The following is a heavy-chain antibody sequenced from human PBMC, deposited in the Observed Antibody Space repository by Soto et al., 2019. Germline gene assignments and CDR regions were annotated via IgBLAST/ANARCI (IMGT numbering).Heavy chain of an antibody. CDR1: GYTFTSYG. CDR2: ISAYNGNT. V-gene: IGHV1-18*01. CDR3: ARDQDGDSHYYYYSMDV. Sequence: QVQLVQSGAEVKKPGASVKVSCKASGYTFTSYGISWVRQAPGQGLEWMGWISAYNGNTNYAQKLQGRVTMTTDTSTSTAYMELRSLRSDDTAVYYCARDQDGDSHYYYYSMDVWGQGTTVTVSS. J-gene: IGHJ6*02. D-gene: IGHD4-17*01.